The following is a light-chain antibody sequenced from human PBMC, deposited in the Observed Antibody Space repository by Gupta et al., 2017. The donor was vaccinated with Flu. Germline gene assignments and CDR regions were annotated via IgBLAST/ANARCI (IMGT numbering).Light chain of an antibody. CDR2: GAS. CDR3: QQDNSWPST. J-gene: IGKJ1*01. CDR1: QSVFSN. Sequence: EIEMTQSPATLSASPGEKATLSCRATQSVFSNLAWFQQKPGQSPRLLISGASTRATGIPVRFSGSGSGTEFSLTISGLQSEDFAVYYCQQDNSWPSTFGQGTRVEI. V-gene: IGKV3-15*01.